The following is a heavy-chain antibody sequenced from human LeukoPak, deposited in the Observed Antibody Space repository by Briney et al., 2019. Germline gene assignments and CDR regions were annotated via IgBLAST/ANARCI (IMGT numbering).Heavy chain of an antibody. V-gene: IGHV3-66*01. Sequence: GGSLRLSCAASGFTVGSNYMSWVRQAPGKGLEWVSVIYSGGSTYYADSVKGRFTVSRDNSKNTLYLQMNSLRAEDTAVYYCARAPFTYDSSGDSFDIWGQGTMVTVSS. D-gene: IGHD3-22*01. CDR2: IYSGGST. CDR3: ARAPFTYDSSGDSFDI. J-gene: IGHJ3*02. CDR1: GFTVGSNY.